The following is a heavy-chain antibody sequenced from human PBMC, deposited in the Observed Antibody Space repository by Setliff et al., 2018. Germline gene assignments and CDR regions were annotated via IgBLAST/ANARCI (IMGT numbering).Heavy chain of an antibody. D-gene: IGHD6-19*01. CDR2: IYIGGSA. CDR1: GGSFSSYY. J-gene: IGHJ6*03. V-gene: IGHV4-4*07. CDR3: AREQWLDPPGYYYMDV. Sequence: TLSLTCAVYGGSFSSYYWSWIRQPAGKGLEWIGHIYIGGSANYNPSLKSRVTMSVDTSKNQFSLKLNSVTAADMAVYYCAREQWLDPPGYYYMDVWAKGTTVTVSS.